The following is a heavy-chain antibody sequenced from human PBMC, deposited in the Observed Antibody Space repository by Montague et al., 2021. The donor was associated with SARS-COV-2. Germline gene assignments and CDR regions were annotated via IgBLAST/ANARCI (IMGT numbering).Heavy chain of an antibody. CDR1: GGSISSSSYY. D-gene: IGHD2-2*02. CDR3: ARHYGVVVPAAIYYCYGMDV. J-gene: IGHJ6*02. Sequence: SETLSLTCTVSGGSISSSSYYWGWIRQPPGKGLEWIGSIYYSGSTYYNPSLKSRVTISVDTSKNQFSLKLSSVTAADTAVYYCARHYGVVVPAAIYYCYGMDVWGQGTTVTVSS. V-gene: IGHV4-39*01. CDR2: IYYSGST.